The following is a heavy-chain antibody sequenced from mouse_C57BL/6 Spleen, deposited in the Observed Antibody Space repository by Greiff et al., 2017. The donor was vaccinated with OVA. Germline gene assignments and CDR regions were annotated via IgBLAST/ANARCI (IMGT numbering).Heavy chain of an antibody. CDR3: ARLDQYYFDY. J-gene: IGHJ2*01. Sequence: VQLQQSGAELVKPGAPVKLSCKASGYTFTSYWMQWVKQRPGQGLEWIGEIDPSDSYTNYNQKFKGKATLTVDTSSSTAYMQLSSLTSEDSAVYYCARLDQYYFDYWGQGTTLTVSS. CDR1: GYTFTSYW. V-gene: IGHV1-50*01. CDR2: IDPSDSYT.